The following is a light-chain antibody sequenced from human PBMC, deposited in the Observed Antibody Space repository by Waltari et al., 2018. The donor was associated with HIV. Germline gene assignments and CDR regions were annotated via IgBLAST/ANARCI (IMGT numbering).Light chain of an antibody. J-gene: IGLJ1*01. V-gene: IGLV1-40*01. CDR3: QSYDNSLSGTYV. Sequence: QSVLTQPPSLSGIPGQRLTISCTGSNSNIGADYDVHWYQHLPGTAPKVLIYGNTNRPSGVPDRFSGSESGASASLVITGLQAEDEADYYCQSYDNSLSGTYVFGGGTKVNVL. CDR1: NSNIGADYD. CDR2: GNT.